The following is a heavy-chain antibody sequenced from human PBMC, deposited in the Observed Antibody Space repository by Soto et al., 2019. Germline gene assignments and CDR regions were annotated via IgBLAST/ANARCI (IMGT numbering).Heavy chain of an antibody. CDR1: GYTFTSYA. Sequence: ASVKVSCKASGYTFTSYAMHWVRQAPGQRLEWMGWINAGNGNTKYSQKFQGRVTITRDTSASTAYMELSSLRSEDTAVYYCARDRGYYYGSGTTGGMDVWGQGTTVTVAS. CDR2: INAGNGNT. J-gene: IGHJ6*02. CDR3: ARDRGYYYGSGTTGGMDV. V-gene: IGHV1-3*01. D-gene: IGHD3-10*01.